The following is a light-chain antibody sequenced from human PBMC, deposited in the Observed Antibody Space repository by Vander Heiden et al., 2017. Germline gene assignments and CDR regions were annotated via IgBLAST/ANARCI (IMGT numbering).Light chain of an antibody. J-gene: IGKJ4*01. CDR1: QSISSY. V-gene: IGKV1-39*01. Sequence: DIQMTHAPSSPSAAVGDRFTITWRASQSISSYLNWYQQKPGKAPKLLIYAAYSLQSGVPSRVSGRGSATDLTLTISSLQPADSATYYCQLRYCTPLAFAGGTKVEIK. CDR3: QLRYCTPLA. CDR2: AAY.